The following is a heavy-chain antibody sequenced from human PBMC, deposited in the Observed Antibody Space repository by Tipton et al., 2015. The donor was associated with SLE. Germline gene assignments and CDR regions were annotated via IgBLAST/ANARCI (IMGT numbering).Heavy chain of an antibody. CDR2: VEGDGGAT. CDR3: VKGIGDV. J-gene: IGHJ6*02. V-gene: IGHV3-43*02. CDR1: GFTFENYN. Sequence: SLRLSCAASGFTFENYNIHWVRQAPGKGLEWVSLVEGDGGATYYADSVRGRFTISRANSKNSVYLQMNSLRIEDSALYYCVKGIGDVWGQGTTVTVSS.